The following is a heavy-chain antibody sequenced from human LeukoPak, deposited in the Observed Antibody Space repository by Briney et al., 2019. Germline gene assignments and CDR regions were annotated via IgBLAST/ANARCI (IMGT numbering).Heavy chain of an antibody. CDR3: ARDQGALYGEGFDY. Sequence: GASVTVSCKASGYTFTSYGISWVRQAPGQGLEWMGWISAYNGNTNYAQKLQGRVTMTTDTSTSTAYMELRSLRSDDTAVYYCARDQGALYGEGFDYWGQGTLVTVSS. CDR2: ISAYNGNT. D-gene: IGHD4-17*01. J-gene: IGHJ4*02. V-gene: IGHV1-18*01. CDR1: GYTFTSYG.